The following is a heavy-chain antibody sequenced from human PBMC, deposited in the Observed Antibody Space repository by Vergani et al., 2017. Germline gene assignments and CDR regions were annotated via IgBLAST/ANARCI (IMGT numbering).Heavy chain of an antibody. CDR3: ARDHRDYNNYPGTFDI. CDR1: GFTFSSYG. D-gene: IGHD5-24*01. V-gene: IGHV3-30*02. CDR2: IRYDGSNK. Sequence: QVQLVESGGGVVQPGGSLRLSCAASGFTFSSYGMHWVRQAPGKGLEWVAFIRYDGSNKYYADSVKGRFTISRDNSKSSLFLQMDSLRAEDTAVYYCARDHRDYNNYPGTFDIWGQGSMVTVSS. J-gene: IGHJ3*02.